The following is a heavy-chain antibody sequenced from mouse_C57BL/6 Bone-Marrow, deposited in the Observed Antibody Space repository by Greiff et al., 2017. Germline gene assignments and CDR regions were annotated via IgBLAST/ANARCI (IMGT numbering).Heavy chain of an antibody. CDR2: INPGSGGT. CDR3: ARSKNLDSLFAY. J-gene: IGHJ3*01. Sequence: VQLQQSGAELVRPGTSVKVSCKASGYAFTNYLIEWVKQRPGQGLEWIGVINPGSGGTNYNEKFKGKATLTADKSSSTAYMQLSSLTSEDSAVYFWARSKNLDSLFAYWGQGTLVTVSA. V-gene: IGHV1-54*01. CDR1: GYAFTNYL.